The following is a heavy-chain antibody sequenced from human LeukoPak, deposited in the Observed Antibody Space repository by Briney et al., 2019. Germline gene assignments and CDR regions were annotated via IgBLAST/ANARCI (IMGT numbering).Heavy chain of an antibody. D-gene: IGHD3-16*01. Sequence: ASVKVSCKASGYTFTGYYMHWVRQAPGQGLEWMGWINPNSGGTNYAQKFQGRVTMTRDTSISTAYMELSRLRSDDTAVYYCARAPLSADAFDIWGQGTMDTVSS. CDR3: ARAPLSADAFDI. V-gene: IGHV1-2*02. CDR1: GYTFTGYY. J-gene: IGHJ3*02. CDR2: INPNSGGT.